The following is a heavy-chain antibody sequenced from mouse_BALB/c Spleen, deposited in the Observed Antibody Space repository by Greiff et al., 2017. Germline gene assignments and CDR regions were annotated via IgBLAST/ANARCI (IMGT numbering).Heavy chain of an antibody. D-gene: IGHD1-1*01. CDR3: ARSDYYGSSWYFDV. CDR1: GYTFTSYY. Sequence: QVQLQQSGPELVKPGASVRISCKASGYTFTSYYIHWVKQRPGQGLEWIGWIYPGNVNTKYNEKFKGKATLTADKSSSTAYMQLSSLTSEDSAVYFCARSDYYGSSWYFDVWGAGTTVTVSS. J-gene: IGHJ1*01. V-gene: IGHV1S56*01. CDR2: IYPGNVNT.